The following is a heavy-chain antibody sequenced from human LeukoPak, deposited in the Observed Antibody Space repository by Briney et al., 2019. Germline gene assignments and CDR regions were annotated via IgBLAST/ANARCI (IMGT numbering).Heavy chain of an antibody. J-gene: IGHJ4*02. D-gene: IGHD3-22*01. CDR3: ARVDYYDTLVDY. CDR1: GFTFSDYY. Sequence: GGSLRLSCAASGFTFSDYYMSWIRQAPGKGLEWVSYISSSGSTIYYADSGKGRFTTSRDNAKNSLYLQMNSLRAEDTAVYYCARVDYYDTLVDYWGQGTLVTVSS. CDR2: ISSSGSTI. V-gene: IGHV3-11*04.